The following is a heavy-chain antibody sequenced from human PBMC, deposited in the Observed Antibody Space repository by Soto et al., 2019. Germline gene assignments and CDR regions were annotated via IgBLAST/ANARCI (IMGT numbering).Heavy chain of an antibody. J-gene: IGHJ1*01. Sequence: QVQLVESGGGVVQPGRSLRLSCAASGFTFSSYAMHWVRQAPGKGLAWVAVISYDGSNKYYADSVKGRFTISRDNSKNTQHLQMNSLRAKATSVYYCASEPPQGDHIVGGYADFCGQGTLVTLSS. CDR2: ISYDGSNK. CDR3: ASEPPQGDHIVGGYADF. CDR1: GFTFSSYA. D-gene: IGHD2-15*01. V-gene: IGHV3-30-3*01.